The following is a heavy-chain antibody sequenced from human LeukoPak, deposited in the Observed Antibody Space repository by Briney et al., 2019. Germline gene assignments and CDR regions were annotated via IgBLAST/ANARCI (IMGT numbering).Heavy chain of an antibody. CDR1: GFTFSNAW. V-gene: IGHV3-15*01. CDR3: TTDEKHSSSWFFDY. D-gene: IGHD6-13*01. CDR2: IKSKTDGGTT. Sequence: GGSLRLSCAASGFTFSNAWMSWVRQAPGKGLEWVGRIKSKTDGGTTDYAAPVKGRFTISRDDSKNTLYLQMNSLKTEDTAVYYYTTDEKHSSSWFFDYWGQGTLVTVSS. J-gene: IGHJ4*02.